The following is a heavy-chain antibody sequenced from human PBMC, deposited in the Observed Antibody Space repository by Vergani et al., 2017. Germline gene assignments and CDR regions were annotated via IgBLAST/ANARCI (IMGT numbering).Heavy chain of an antibody. J-gene: IGHJ4*02. D-gene: IGHD3-22*01. V-gene: IGHV4-59*05. Sequence: VQLVESGGGLIQPGGSLRLSCAASGFTVSSNYMSWVRQAPGKGLEWIGSIYYSENTYYNPSLKSRVTISVDTSKNQFSLKLSSVTAADTAVYYCARTTYFSGHTMYYDSSGYAFDYWGQGTLVTVSA. CDR3: ARTTYFSGHTMYYDSSGYAFDY. CDR1: GFTVSSNY. CDR2: IYYSENT.